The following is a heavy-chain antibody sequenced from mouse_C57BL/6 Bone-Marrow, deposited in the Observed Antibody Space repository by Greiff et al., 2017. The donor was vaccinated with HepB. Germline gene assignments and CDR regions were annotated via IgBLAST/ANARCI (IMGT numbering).Heavy chain of an antibody. V-gene: IGHV5-15*04. CDR2: ISNLAYSI. D-gene: IGHD1-1*01. J-gene: IGHJ1*03. CDR1: GFTFSDYG. CDR3: ARPRGDGSSPWWYFDV. Sequence: EVKVEESGGGLVQPGGSLKLSCAASGFTFSDYGMAWVRQAPRKGPEWVAFISNLAYSIYYADTVTGRFTISRENAKNTLYLEMSSLRSEDTAMYYCARPRGDGSSPWWYFDVWGTGTTVTVSS.